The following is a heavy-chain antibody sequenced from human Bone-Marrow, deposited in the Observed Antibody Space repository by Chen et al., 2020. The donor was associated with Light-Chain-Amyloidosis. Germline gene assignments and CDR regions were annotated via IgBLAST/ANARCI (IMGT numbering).Heavy chain of an antibody. V-gene: IGHV5-51*01. J-gene: IGHJ4*02. Sequence: EVQLEQSGPEVKKPGESLKLSCKGSGYTFPNYWIGWVRQMPGKGLGWVGVIYPDAYDARYSPSYEGQVTISAHKSITAAELQWRSLRASDTAMYYCARRRDCYNFGYWGQGTLVPVSS. D-gene: IGHD2-21*01. CDR2: IYPDAYDA. CDR1: GYTFPNYW. CDR3: ARRRDCYNFGY.